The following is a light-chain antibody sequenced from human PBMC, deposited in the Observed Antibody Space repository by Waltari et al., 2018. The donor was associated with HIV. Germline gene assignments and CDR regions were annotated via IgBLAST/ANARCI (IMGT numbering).Light chain of an antibody. CDR3: MQGSDWPPT. Sequence: DVVLTQSTLSLPVTLGQPASISCRSSQSLVHSDGNTYLTWFQQRPGQSPRRLLYKISNRDSGVPDRFSGSGSGTDFTLKISRVEAEDIGVYYCMQGSDWPPTFGQGTKLEIK. J-gene: IGKJ2*01. V-gene: IGKV2-30*02. CDR1: QSLVHSDGNTY. CDR2: KIS.